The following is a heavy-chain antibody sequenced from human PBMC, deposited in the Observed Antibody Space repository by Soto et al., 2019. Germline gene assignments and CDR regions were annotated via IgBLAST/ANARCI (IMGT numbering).Heavy chain of an antibody. CDR2: ISSSSSTI. D-gene: IGHD3-3*01. Sequence: GGSLRLSCAASGFTFSSYSMNWVRQAPGKGLEWVSYISSSSSTIYYADSVKGRFTISRDNAKNSLYLQMNSLRAEDTAVYYCARDLKFYYFDYWGQGTLVTGAS. CDR3: ARDLKFYYFDY. CDR1: GFTFSSYS. V-gene: IGHV3-48*01. J-gene: IGHJ4*02.